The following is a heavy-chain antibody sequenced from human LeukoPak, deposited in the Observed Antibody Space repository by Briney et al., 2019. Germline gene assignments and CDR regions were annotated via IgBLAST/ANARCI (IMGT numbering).Heavy chain of an antibody. V-gene: IGHV3-64*04. D-gene: IGHD5-18*01. CDR3: AKAKTQAMVLPGNY. J-gene: IGHJ4*02. CDR2: ISSNGGST. CDR1: GFTFSNYA. Sequence: GGSLRLSCSASGFTFSNYAMHCVRQAPGKGLEYVSAISSNGGSTYYADSVKGRFTISRDNSKNTLYLQMNSLRAEDTAVYYCAKAKTQAMVLPGNYWGQGTLVTVSS.